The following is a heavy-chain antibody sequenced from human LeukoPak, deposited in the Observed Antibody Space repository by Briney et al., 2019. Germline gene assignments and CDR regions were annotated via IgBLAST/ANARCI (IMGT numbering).Heavy chain of an antibody. Sequence: SETLSLTCTVSGVSINGYYWSWIRQPPGKGLEWIGYIYYSGSSNNNPSLKSRVTISVDTSKNQFSLKLNSVTAADTAVYYCARRLTQYDCFDPWGQGILVTVSS. CDR1: GVSINGYY. V-gene: IGHV4-59*01. CDR2: IYYSGSS. D-gene: IGHD2-2*01. J-gene: IGHJ5*02. CDR3: ARRLTQYDCFDP.